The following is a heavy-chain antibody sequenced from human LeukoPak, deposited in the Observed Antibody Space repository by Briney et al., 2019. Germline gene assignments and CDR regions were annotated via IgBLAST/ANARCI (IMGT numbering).Heavy chain of an antibody. D-gene: IGHD1-26*01. J-gene: IGHJ4*02. CDR1: GYTFTSYD. CDR3: AKGDTTWELPHDY. CDR2: MNPNSGNT. Sequence: ASVKVSCKASGYTFTSYDINWVRQATGQGLEWMGWMNPNSGNTGYAQKSQGRVTMTRNTSISTAYMELSSLRSEDTAVYYCAKGDTTWELPHDYWGQGTLVTVSS. V-gene: IGHV1-8*01.